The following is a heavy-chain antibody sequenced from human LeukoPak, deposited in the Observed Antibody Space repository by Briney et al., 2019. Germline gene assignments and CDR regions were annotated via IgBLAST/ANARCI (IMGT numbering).Heavy chain of an antibody. CDR2: IYYSGST. J-gene: IGHJ4*02. D-gene: IGHD4-17*01. V-gene: IGHV4-38-2*02. CDR1: GYSISSGYY. Sequence: SETLSLTCTVSGYSISSGYYWGWIRQPPGKGLEWIGSIYYSGSTYYNPSLKSRVTISVDTSKNQFSLKLSSVTAADTAVYYCARHSLTTVTTGNRYYFDYWGQGTLVTVSS. CDR3: ARHSLTTVTTGNRYYFDY.